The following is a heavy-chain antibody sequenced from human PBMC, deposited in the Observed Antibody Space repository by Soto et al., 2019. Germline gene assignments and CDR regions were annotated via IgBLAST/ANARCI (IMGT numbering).Heavy chain of an antibody. CDR2: IWYDGSNK. Sequence: QVQLVESGGGVVQPGRSLRLSCAASGFTFSNYGMHWVRQAPGKGLEWVAVIWYDGSNKYYADSVKGRFTISRDNSKNTLYLQMDSLRAEDTAVYYCASDRGSSSRDFDYWGQGTLVTVSS. D-gene: IGHD6-6*01. J-gene: IGHJ4*02. V-gene: IGHV3-33*01. CDR1: GFTFSNYG. CDR3: ASDRGSSSRDFDY.